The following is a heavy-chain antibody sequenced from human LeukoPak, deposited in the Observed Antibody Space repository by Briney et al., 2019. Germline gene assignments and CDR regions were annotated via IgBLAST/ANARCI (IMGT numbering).Heavy chain of an antibody. V-gene: IGHV6-1*01. Sequence: SQTLSLTCAISGDSVSSNSAAWHWIRQSPSRGLEWLGRTYYRSKWYNDYAVSVKSRITINPDTSKNQFSLQLNSVTPEDTAVYYCARVGNNVVGAYGPIGYFDYWGQGTLVTVSS. J-gene: IGHJ4*02. D-gene: IGHD1-26*01. CDR3: ARVGNNVVGAYGPIGYFDY. CDR1: GDSVSSNSAA. CDR2: TYYRSKWYN.